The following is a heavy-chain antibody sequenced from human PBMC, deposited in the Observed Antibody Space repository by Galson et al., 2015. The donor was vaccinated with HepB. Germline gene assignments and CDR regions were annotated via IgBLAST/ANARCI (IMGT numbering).Heavy chain of an antibody. CDR1: GFTLRYHW. CDR3: ARGQGVYYPHAMDV. CDR2: LNSDGSTT. J-gene: IGHJ6*02. D-gene: IGHD6-13*01. Sequence: SLRLSCAVSGFTLRYHWMHWVRQAPGKGLVWVSRLNSDGSTTDYADPVKGRFTISRDNVENTLYLQMNNLRAEDTAVYYCARGQGVYYPHAMDVWGPGTTVTVS. V-gene: IGHV3-74*01.